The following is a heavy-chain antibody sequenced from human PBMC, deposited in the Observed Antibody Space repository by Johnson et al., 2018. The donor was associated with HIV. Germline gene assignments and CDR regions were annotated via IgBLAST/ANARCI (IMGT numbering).Heavy chain of an antibody. Sequence: VQLVESGGGVVQPGRSLRLSCAASGFTVSSNYMSWVRQAPGKGLEWVSVIYSGGSTSYAESVKGRFTISRDNAKNTLYLQMNSLRAEDTAVYYCARELGGSSLPFGAFDIWGQGTMVTVSS. D-gene: IGHD6-13*01. CDR2: IYSGGST. CDR1: GFTVSSNY. CDR3: ARELGGSSLPFGAFDI. V-gene: IGHV3-66*01. J-gene: IGHJ3*02.